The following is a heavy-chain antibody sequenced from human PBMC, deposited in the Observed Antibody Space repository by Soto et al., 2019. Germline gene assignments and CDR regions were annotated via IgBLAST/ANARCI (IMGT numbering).Heavy chain of an antibody. Sequence: EVQLVESGGGLVQPGGSLRISCAASGFTFSNYDMHWVRQVTGKGLEWVSTIGTAGDTYYPGSVKGRFTISRENAKNSLYLQMNSLRAEDTAVYYCARGRLISLYYFDYWGQGTLVTVSS. D-gene: IGHD2-15*01. CDR2: IGTAGDT. CDR1: GFTFSNYD. CDR3: ARGRLISLYYFDY. V-gene: IGHV3-13*01. J-gene: IGHJ4*02.